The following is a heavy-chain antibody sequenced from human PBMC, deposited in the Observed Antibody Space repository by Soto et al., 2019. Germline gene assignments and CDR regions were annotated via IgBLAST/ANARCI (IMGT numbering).Heavy chain of an antibody. V-gene: IGHV3-74*03. CDR2: LSSDGFGA. CDR1: DCSLSPYW. D-gene: IGHD3-16*01. CDR3: ARDLGGPDY. J-gene: IGHJ4*02. Sequence: PGGSLRLSCAASDCSLSPYWMHWVRQVPGRGLEWVARLSSDGFGAAYADSVKGRFFISRDIARNTLSLQMNSLRADDTAVYYCARDLGGPDYWGPGTSVTVSS.